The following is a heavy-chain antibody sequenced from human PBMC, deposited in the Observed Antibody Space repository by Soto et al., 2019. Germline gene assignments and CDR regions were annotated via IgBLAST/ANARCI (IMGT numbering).Heavy chain of an antibody. V-gene: IGHV3-7*01. CDR2: IKQDGSEK. CDR1: GFNFRSYW. CDR3: ARGKNYYVLWSYFDH. Sequence: PGGSLRLSCEASGFNFRSYWMSWVRQAPGKGLEWVANIKQDGSEKFYVDSVKGRFTISRDNAENSLYLQMNSLRAEDTAVYYCARGKNYYVLWSYFDHWGQGTPVTVSS. D-gene: IGHD3-10*02. J-gene: IGHJ4*02.